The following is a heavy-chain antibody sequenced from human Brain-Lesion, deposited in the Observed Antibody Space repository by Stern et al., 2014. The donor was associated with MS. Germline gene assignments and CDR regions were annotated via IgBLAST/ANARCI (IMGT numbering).Heavy chain of an antibody. Sequence: QLQLQESGPGLVKPSETLSLTCTVSGGSINTNNYYWGWIRQPPGKGLEWIGNIYSSGSTFYSPSLKSRVPMSVVTSKKQFSLKLSSLTAADTAVYYCARTGDDFGDYSLSYWGQGTLVTVSS. CDR1: GGSINTNNYY. CDR2: IYSSGST. CDR3: ARTGDDFGDYSLSY. V-gene: IGHV4-39*01. J-gene: IGHJ4*02. D-gene: IGHD4-17*01.